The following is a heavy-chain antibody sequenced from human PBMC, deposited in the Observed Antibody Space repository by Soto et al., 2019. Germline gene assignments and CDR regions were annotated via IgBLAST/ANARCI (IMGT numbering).Heavy chain of an antibody. V-gene: IGHV1-58*01. J-gene: IGHJ6*02. CDR2: IVVGSGNT. D-gene: IGHD5-18*01. CDR1: GFTFTSSA. CDR3: AAEEGDVDTAMAPIYYYYGMDV. Sequence: SVKVSCTASGFTFTSSAVQWVRQARGQRLEWIGWIVVGSGNTNYAQKFQERVTITRDMSTSTAYMELSSLRSEDTAVYYCAAEEGDVDTAMAPIYYYYGMDVWGQGTTVTVSS.